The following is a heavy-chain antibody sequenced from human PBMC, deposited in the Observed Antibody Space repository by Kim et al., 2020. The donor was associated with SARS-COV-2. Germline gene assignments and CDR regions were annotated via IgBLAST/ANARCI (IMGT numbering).Heavy chain of an antibody. Sequence: SETLSLTCDVSGFSISNSNWWGWVRQSPVRGLEWIGDIYHSGATNYNPSLKSRVTISLDKSKNQIFLLMKSMTAADTAVYYCATPPGEERYPWGQGIPVTVSS. J-gene: IGHJ5*02. CDR1: GFSISNSNW. CDR3: ATPPGEERYP. CDR2: IYHSGAT. D-gene: IGHD3-10*01. V-gene: IGHV4-4*02.